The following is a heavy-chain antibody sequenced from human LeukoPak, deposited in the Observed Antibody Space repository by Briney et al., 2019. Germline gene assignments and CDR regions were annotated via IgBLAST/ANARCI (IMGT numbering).Heavy chain of an antibody. CDR2: IYYRVST. V-gene: IGHV4-39*01. CDR1: GGSISSSSYY. Sequence: PSETLSLTCTVSGGSISSSSYYWGWIRQPPGKGLEWIGSIYYRVSTYYNPSLKSRVTISVDTSKNQFSLKLSSVTAADTAVYYCARHLPNWNDVYWGQGTLVTVSS. D-gene: IGHD1-20*01. J-gene: IGHJ4*02. CDR3: ARHLPNWNDVY.